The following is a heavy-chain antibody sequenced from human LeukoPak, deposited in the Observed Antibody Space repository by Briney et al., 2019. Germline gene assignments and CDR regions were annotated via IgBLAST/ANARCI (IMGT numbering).Heavy chain of an antibody. Sequence: SVRVSCKASGGTFSSYAISWVRQAPGQGLEWMGGIIPIFGTANYAQKFQGRVTITADESTSTAYMELSSLRSEDTAVYYCARSIPRGYSYGNKYYFDYWGQGTLVTVSS. CDR1: GGTFSSYA. D-gene: IGHD5-18*01. V-gene: IGHV1-69*01. J-gene: IGHJ4*02. CDR2: IIPIFGTA. CDR3: ARSIPRGYSYGNKYYFDY.